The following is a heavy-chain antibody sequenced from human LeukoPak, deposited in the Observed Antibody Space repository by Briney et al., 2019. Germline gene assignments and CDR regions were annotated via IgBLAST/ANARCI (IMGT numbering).Heavy chain of an antibody. J-gene: IGHJ4*02. CDR2: IYKSGGT. Sequence: KPSETLSLTCTVSGGSISSYYWSWIRQPPGKGLEWIGYIYKSGGTNYNPSVRSRVSISLDTSKNQFSLKLSSVTAADTAVYFCARRYSSGWSPTFDYWGQGILVTVST. D-gene: IGHD6-19*01. CDR3: ARRYSSGWSPTFDY. V-gene: IGHV4-59*01. CDR1: GGSISSYY.